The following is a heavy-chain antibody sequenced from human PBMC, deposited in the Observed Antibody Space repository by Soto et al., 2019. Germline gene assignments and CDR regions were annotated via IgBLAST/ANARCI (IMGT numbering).Heavy chain of an antibody. CDR1: GFTFSSYG. D-gene: IGHD3-9*01. CDR3: AKDPTSYDILSHGGLGPDD. Sequence: QVQLVETGGGVVQPGRSLRLSCAASGFTFSSYGMHWVRQAPGKGLEWVAVISYDGSNKYYADSVKGQCTICRDNSKNTLYLQMISLMAEDTAVYYCAKDPTSYDILSHGGLGPDDWGQGTLVTVSS. CDR2: ISYDGSNK. V-gene: IGHV3-30*18. J-gene: IGHJ4*02.